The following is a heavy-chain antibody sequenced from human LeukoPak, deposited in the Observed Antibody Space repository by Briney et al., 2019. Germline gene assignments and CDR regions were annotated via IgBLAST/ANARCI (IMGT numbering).Heavy chain of an antibody. CDR3: ARITTNGYFEY. CDR2: IKYDESEK. V-gene: IGHV3-7*01. CDR1: GFTFSSLW. Sequence: GGSLRLSCAASGFTFSSLWMGWVRQAPGKGLEWVASIKYDESEKHYVDSVKGRFTVSRDNAKNSLYLQMNNLRAEDTAVYFCARITTNGYFEYWGQGTLVTVSS. D-gene: IGHD1-1*01. J-gene: IGHJ4*02.